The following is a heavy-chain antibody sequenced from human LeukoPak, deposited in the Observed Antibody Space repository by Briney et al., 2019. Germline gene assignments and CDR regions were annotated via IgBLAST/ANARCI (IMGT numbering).Heavy chain of an antibody. J-gene: IGHJ5*02. Sequence: GGSLRLSCAASGFTFSSYAMHWVRQAPGKGLEWVAVISYDGSNKYYADSVKGRFTISRDNSKNTLYLQMNSLRAEDTAVYYCARDGEYCSGGSCFGWFDPWGQGTLVTVSS. CDR1: GFTFSSYA. CDR2: ISYDGSNK. D-gene: IGHD2-15*01. CDR3: ARDGEYCSGGSCFGWFDP. V-gene: IGHV3-30-3*01.